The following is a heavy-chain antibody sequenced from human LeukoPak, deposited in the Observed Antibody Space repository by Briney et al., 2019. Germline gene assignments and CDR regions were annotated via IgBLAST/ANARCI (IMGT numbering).Heavy chain of an antibody. V-gene: IGHV4-59*01. D-gene: IGHD3-22*01. J-gene: IGHJ5*02. CDR2: IYYSGST. Sequence: PSETLSLTCTVSGGSISSYYWSWIRQPPGKGLEWIGYIYYSGSTNYNPSLKSRVTISVDTSKNQFSLKLSSVTAADTAVYYCARSDHYYDTSGYYPWGQGTLVTASS. CDR1: GGSISSYY. CDR3: ARSDHYYDTSGYYP.